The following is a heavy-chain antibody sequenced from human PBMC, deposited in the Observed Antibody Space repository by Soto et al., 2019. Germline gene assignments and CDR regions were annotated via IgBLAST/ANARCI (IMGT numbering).Heavy chain of an antibody. CDR1: GYSFTSYW. J-gene: IGHJ6*02. CDR2: IYPGDSDT. CDR3: ARHGRYSSGWYLGENGMDV. V-gene: IGHV5-51*01. Sequence: PGESLKISCKGSGYSFTSYWIGWVRQMPGKGLEWMGIIYPGDSDTRYSPSFQGQVTISADKSISTAYLQWSSLKASDTAMYYCARHGRYSSGWYLGENGMDVWGQGTTVTVSS. D-gene: IGHD6-19*01.